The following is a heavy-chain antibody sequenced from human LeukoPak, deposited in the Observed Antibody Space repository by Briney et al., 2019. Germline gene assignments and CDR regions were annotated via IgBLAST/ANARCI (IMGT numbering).Heavy chain of an antibody. J-gene: IGHJ3*02. CDR3: ARGSGYDFLRAFDI. Sequence: GGSLRLSCAASGFTFSGHWMTWVRQAPGKGLEWVAVISYDGSNKYYADSVKGRFTISRDNSKNTLYLQMNSLRAEDTAVYYCARGSGYDFLRAFDIWGQGTMVTVSS. CDR1: GFTFSGHW. D-gene: IGHD5-12*01. CDR2: ISYDGSNK. V-gene: IGHV3-30*19.